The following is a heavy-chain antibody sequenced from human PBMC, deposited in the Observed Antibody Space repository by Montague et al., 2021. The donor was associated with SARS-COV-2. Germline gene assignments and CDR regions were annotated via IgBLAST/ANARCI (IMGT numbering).Heavy chain of an antibody. V-gene: IGHV4-61*09. CDR1: GDSISSGDYH. CDR3: ARSPYRTAYLNGMDV. J-gene: IGHJ6*02. CDR2: IYTLGST. Sequence: TLSLTCTVSGDSISSGDYHWSWVRQPAGKGLEWIGYIYTLGSTSYNPSLKSRVTISMDTSKNQLSLKLSSMTAADTAVYFCARSPYRTAYLNGMDVWGQGTTVTVSS. D-gene: IGHD1-14*01.